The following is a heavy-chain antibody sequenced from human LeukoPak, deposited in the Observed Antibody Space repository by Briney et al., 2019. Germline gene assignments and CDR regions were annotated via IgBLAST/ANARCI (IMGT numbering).Heavy chain of an antibody. CDR2: IIPILGIA. D-gene: IGHD5-24*01. CDR1: GGTVSSYA. V-gene: IGHV1-69*04. J-gene: IGHJ4*02. Sequence: GASVKVSCKASGGTVSSYAISWVRQAPGKGLEWMGRIIPILGIANYAQKFQGRVTISADKSTSTAYMELSSLRSEDTAVYYCARGHTERWLQSVYFDYWGQGTLVTVSS. CDR3: ARGHTERWLQSVYFDY.